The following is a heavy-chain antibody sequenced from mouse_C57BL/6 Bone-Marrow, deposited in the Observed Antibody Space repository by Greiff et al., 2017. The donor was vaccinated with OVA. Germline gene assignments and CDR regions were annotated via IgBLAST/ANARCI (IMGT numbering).Heavy chain of an antibody. V-gene: IGHV5-6*01. Sequence: EVQRVESGGDLVKPGGSLKLSCAASGFTFSSYGMSWVRQTPDKRLEWVATISSGGSYTYYPDSVKGRFTISRDNAKNTLYLQMSSLKSEDTAMYYCARHTGRGYFDYWGQGTTLTVSS. CDR3: ARHTGRGYFDY. CDR2: ISSGGSYT. CDR1: GFTFSSYG. J-gene: IGHJ2*01. D-gene: IGHD1-1*01.